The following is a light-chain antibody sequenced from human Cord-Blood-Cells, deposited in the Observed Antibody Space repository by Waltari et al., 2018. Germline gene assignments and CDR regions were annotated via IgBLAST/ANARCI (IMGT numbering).Light chain of an antibody. J-gene: IGKJ1*01. CDR3: QQSYSTPPWT. Sequence: DIQMTQSPSSLSASVGDRVTITCRASQSISSYLNWYQQKPGKAHKLLIYAASSLQSGVPSRFSGSGSGTDFTLTISSLQPEDFATYDCQQSYSTPPWTFGQGTKVEIK. V-gene: IGKV1-39*01. CDR2: AAS. CDR1: QSISSY.